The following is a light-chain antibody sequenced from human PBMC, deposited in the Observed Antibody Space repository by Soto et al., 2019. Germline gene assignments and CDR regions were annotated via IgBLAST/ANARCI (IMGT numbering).Light chain of an antibody. J-gene: IGLJ1*01. CDR1: NSDVGIYDF. CDR3: SSYSAPNTLA. V-gene: IGLV2-14*01. CDR2: EVS. Sequence: QSALTQPASVSGTPGQSITISCTGSNSDVGIYDFVSWYQHHPGRAPKLIVSEVSHRPSGVSDRFSGSKSGNTASLTISGLQAEDEADYYCSSYSAPNTLAFGSGTKVTVL.